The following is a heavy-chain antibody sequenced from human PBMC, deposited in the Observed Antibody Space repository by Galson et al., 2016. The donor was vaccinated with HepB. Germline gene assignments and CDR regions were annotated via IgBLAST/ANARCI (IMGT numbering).Heavy chain of an antibody. V-gene: IGHV3-7*01. CDR3: ARTIVAVPGANDYFDY. CDR1: GFMFSSYW. CDR2: LNKDGSEK. D-gene: IGHD2-2*01. Sequence: SLRLSCAASGFMFSSYWMSWVRQAPGKGLEWVANLNKDGSEKYYMDPVKGRFTISRDNAKNALYLQMNSLRAEDTAVYYCARTIVAVPGANDYFDYWGQGTLVTVSS. J-gene: IGHJ4*02.